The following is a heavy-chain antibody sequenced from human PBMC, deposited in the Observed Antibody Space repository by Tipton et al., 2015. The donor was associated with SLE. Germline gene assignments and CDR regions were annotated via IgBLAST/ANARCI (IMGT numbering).Heavy chain of an antibody. J-gene: IGHJ4*02. D-gene: IGHD2-15*01. V-gene: IGHV3-7*03. CDR3: ASGLSQPPGSY. Sequence: GSLRLSCAASGFTFSSYEMNWVRQAPGKGLEWVANIKQDGSEKYYVDSVKGRFTISRDNAKNSLYLQMNSLRSDDTAVYYCASGLSQPPGSYWGQGTLVTVSS. CDR1: GFTFSSYE. CDR2: IKQDGSEK.